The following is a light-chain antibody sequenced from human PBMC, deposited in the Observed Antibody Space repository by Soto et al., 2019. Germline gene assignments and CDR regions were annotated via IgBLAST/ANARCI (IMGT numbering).Light chain of an antibody. V-gene: IGKV3-20*01. CDR2: GAS. J-gene: IGKJ4*01. CDR1: QSVSSSY. Sequence: EIVLTQSRGTLSLSPGERATLSCRASQSVSSSYLAWYQQKPGQAPRLLIYGASSRATGIPDRFSGSGSGTDFTLTISRLEPEDFAVYYCQQYGSSPPGLTFGGGTKVEIK. CDR3: QQYGSSPPGLT.